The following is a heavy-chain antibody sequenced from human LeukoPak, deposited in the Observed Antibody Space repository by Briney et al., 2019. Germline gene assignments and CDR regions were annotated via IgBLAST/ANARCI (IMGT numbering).Heavy chain of an antibody. D-gene: IGHD1-26*01. Sequence: PGGSLRLSCEASGFIFSSYEMNWVRQAPGKGLEWVSFISSSGRTMYCADSMKGRFTVSRDNAKNSVYLQTNSLRAEDTAVYYCARDLWYSGSRAPPRAFDIWGQGTMVTVSS. J-gene: IGHJ3*02. V-gene: IGHV3-48*03. CDR3: ARDLWYSGSRAPPRAFDI. CDR1: GFIFSSYE. CDR2: ISSSGRTM.